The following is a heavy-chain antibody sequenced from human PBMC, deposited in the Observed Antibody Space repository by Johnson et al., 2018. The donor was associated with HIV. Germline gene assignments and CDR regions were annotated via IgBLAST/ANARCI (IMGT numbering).Heavy chain of an antibody. J-gene: IGHJ3*02. CDR2: ISSSGSTI. D-gene: IGHD6-6*01. V-gene: IGHV3-11*04. CDR3: AGDGSRSSWNAFDI. CDR1: GFTFSDYY. Sequence: QVELVESGGGLVKPGGSLRLSCAASGFTFSDYYMSWIRQAPGKGLEWVSYISSSGSTIDYADSVKGRFTISRDNAKNSLYLQMNSLRAEDAAVYYCAGDGSRSSWNAFDIWGQGTMVTVSS.